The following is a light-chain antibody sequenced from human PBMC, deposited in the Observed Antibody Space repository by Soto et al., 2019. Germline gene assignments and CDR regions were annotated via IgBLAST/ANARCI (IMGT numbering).Light chain of an antibody. CDR3: CSYAGSYSWV. V-gene: IGLV2-11*01. CDR1: SSDVGGYNY. J-gene: IGLJ3*02. Sequence: QSALTQPRSVSGSPGQSVTISCTGTSSDVGGYNYVSWHQQHPGKAPKLMIYDVVKRPSGVPDRFSGSKSGNAASLTISGLQAEDEADYYCCSYAGSYSWVFGGGPKVTVL. CDR2: DVV.